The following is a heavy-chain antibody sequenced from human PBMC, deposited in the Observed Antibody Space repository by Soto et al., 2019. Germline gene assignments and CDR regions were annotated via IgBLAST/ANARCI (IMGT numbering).Heavy chain of an antibody. CDR2: VNHSGST. D-gene: IGHD2-2*01. V-gene: IGHV4-34*01. CDR1: GGSFSGYY. Sequence: SETLSLTCAVYGGSFSGYYWSWIRQPPGKGLEWIGEVNHSGSTNYNPSLKSRVTISVDTSKNQFSLKLSSVTAADTAVYYCASGVPAAIRGNWFDPWGQGTLVTVSS. CDR3: ASGVPAAIRGNWFDP. J-gene: IGHJ5*02.